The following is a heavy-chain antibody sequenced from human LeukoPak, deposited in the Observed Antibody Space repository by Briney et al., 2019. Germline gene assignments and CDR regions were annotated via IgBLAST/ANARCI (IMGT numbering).Heavy chain of an antibody. CDR1: GFPFSPNY. CDR2: INTGGSA. J-gene: IGHJ5*01. D-gene: IGHD1-26*01. Sequence: GGSLRLSCAASGFPFSPNYVSWVRQAPGKGLEWVSVINTGGSAFYADSVKGRFTISRDNSNNTLYLQMNSLRAEDTAVYYCARVTRQVGSRWFDSWGQGILVTVSS. CDR3: ARVTRQVGSRWFDS. V-gene: IGHV3-53*01.